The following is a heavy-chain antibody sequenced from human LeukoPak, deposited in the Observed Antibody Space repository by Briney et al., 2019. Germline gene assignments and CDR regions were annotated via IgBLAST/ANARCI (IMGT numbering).Heavy chain of an antibody. Sequence: ASVTVSCKASGYTFTSHYMHWVRQAPGQGLEWMGIINPSGGSTSYTQKFQGRVTMTRDTSTSTVYMELSSLRSEDTAVYYCAREGFPPKISDFWSGLGPYYYYGMDVWGQGTTVTVSS. CDR1: GYTFTSHY. J-gene: IGHJ6*02. V-gene: IGHV1-46*01. D-gene: IGHD3-3*01. CDR2: INPSGGST. CDR3: AREGFPPKISDFWSGLGPYYYYGMDV.